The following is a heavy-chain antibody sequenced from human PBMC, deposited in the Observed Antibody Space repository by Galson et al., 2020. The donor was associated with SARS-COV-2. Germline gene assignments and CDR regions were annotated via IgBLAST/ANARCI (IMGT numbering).Heavy chain of an antibody. Sequence: GESLKISCAASGFTFNNHAMHWVRKAPGKGLEWVAQIFYDGSNTYYVDSVKGRFTISRDNSENTVYLQMNNLRAEDTAVYYCARDGQSTSGWAFDYWGQGTLVTVSS. CDR2: IFYDGSNT. J-gene: IGHJ4*02. V-gene: IGHV3-33*01. CDR3: ARDGQSTSGWAFDY. D-gene: IGHD6-19*01. CDR1: GFTFNNHA.